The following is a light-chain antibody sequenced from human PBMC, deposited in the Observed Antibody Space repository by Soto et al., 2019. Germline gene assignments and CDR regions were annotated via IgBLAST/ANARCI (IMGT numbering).Light chain of an antibody. CDR1: QSISSY. Sequence: DIQMTQSPSSLSASVGDRVTITCRTSQSISSYLNWYQQKPGKAPKLLIYAASSLQSGVPSRFSGSGSGTDFTLTISSLXPEDFAPYYCQQSYSTPQITSGQGTRLEIK. J-gene: IGKJ5*01. CDR3: QQSYSTPQIT. CDR2: AAS. V-gene: IGKV1-39*01.